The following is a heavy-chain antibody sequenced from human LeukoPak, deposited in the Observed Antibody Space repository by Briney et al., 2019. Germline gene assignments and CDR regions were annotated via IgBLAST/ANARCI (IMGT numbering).Heavy chain of an antibody. CDR1: GYTFTSYG. Sequence: ASVKVSCKASGYTFTSYGISWVRQAPGQGLEWMGWISAYNGNTNYAQKLQGRVTMTTDTSTSTAYMELRSLRSDDTAVYYCARTAGDYDILTGYTNWFDPWGQGTLATVSS. CDR2: ISAYNGNT. CDR3: ARTAGDYDILTGYTNWFDP. V-gene: IGHV1-18*01. D-gene: IGHD3-9*01. J-gene: IGHJ5*02.